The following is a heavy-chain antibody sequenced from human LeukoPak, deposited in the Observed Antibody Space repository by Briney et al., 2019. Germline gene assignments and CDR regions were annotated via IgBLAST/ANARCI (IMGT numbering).Heavy chain of an antibody. V-gene: IGHV3-30*18. CDR1: GFTFSNYG. CDR3: AKDGYSDSSGGFDC. Sequence: GGSLRLSCAASGFTFSNYGMHWVRQAPGKGLEWVAVISYDGSNKYYADSVKGRFTISRDNSKNTLYLQMNSLRAEDTAMYYCAKDGYSDSSGGFDCWGQGTLVTVSS. CDR2: ISYDGSNK. D-gene: IGHD6-6*01. J-gene: IGHJ4*02.